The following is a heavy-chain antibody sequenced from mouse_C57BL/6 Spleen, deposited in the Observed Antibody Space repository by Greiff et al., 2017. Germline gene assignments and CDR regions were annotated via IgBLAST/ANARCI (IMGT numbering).Heavy chain of an antibody. CDR2: ISNLAYSN. CDR1: GFTFSDYG. Sequence: EVKLMESGGGLVQPGGSLKLSCAASGFTFSDYGMAWVRQAPRKGPEWVAFISNLAYSNYYADTVTGRFTNSRENAKNTLYLEMSSLRSEDTAMYYCARQERDGYFDYWGQGTTLTVSS. CDR3: ARQERDGYFDY. D-gene: IGHD3-3*01. J-gene: IGHJ2*01. V-gene: IGHV5-15*01.